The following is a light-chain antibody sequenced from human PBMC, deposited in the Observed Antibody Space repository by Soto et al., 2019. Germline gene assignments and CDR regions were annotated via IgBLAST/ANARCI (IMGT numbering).Light chain of an antibody. J-gene: IGKJ4*01. V-gene: IGKV1-5*03. CDR1: QSISSW. CDR3: QQYNSYSLT. CDR2: KAS. Sequence: DIQMTQSPSTLSASVGDRVTITCRASQSISSWLAWYQQKPGKAPKLPIYKASSLESGVPSRFSGSGSGTEFTLTISSLQPDDFATYYCQQYNSYSLTFGGGTKVDIK.